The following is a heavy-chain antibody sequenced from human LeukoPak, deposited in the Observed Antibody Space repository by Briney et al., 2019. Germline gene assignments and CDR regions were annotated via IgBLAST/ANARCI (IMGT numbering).Heavy chain of an antibody. CDR1: GGSFSGYY. CDR2: INHSGST. CDR3: ARLPSDWGSYYSPSPTFDY. J-gene: IGHJ4*02. V-gene: IGHV4-34*01. D-gene: IGHD3-10*01. Sequence: SETLSLTCAVYGGSFSGYYWSWIRQPPGKGLEWIGEINHSGSTNYNPSLKSRVTISVDTSKNQFSLKLSSVTAADTAVYYCARLPSDWGSYYSPSPTFDYWGQGTLVTVSS.